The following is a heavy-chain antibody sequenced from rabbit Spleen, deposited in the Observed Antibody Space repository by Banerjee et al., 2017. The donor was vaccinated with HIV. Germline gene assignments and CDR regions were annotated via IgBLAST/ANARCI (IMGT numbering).Heavy chain of an antibody. CDR2: IDAGSSGFT. J-gene: IGHJ6*01. Sequence: QQLVESGGGLVKPGASLTLTCTASGVSFSSSSYVCWVRQAPGKGLEWIACIDAGSSGFTYFATWAKGRFTCSKSSSTTVTLQMTRLTAADTATYFCARDTSSSFSSYGMDLWGPGTLVTVS. CDR1: GVSFSSSSY. CDR3: ARDTSSSFSSYGMDL. D-gene: IGHD1-1*01. V-gene: IGHV1S40*01.